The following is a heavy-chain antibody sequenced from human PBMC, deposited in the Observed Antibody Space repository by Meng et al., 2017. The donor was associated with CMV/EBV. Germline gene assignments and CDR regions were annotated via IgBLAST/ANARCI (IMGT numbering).Heavy chain of an antibody. V-gene: IGHV3-30-3*01. Sequence: GGSLRLSCAASGFTFSSYAMHWVRQAPGKGLEWVAVISYDGSNKYHGDSVKGRFTISRDNSKNTLYLQMNSLRTEDTALYYCARDPHYDFWVEGSNGMDVWGQGTTVTVSS. CDR2: ISYDGSNK. CDR3: ARDPHYDFWVEGSNGMDV. D-gene: IGHD3-3*01. J-gene: IGHJ6*02. CDR1: GFTFSSYA.